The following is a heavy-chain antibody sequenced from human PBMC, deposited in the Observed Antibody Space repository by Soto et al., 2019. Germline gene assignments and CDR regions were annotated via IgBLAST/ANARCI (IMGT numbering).Heavy chain of an antibody. CDR2: INHSGST. Sequence: SETMSLTCAVDGGSFSGYDWSWIRQPPGKGLEWIGEINHSGSTNYNPSLKSRVTISVDTSKNQFSLKLSSVTAADTAVYYCARREDILTGYSQFFDYWGQGTLVTVSS. J-gene: IGHJ4*02. CDR1: GGSFSGYD. V-gene: IGHV4-34*01. CDR3: ARREDILTGYSQFFDY. D-gene: IGHD3-9*01.